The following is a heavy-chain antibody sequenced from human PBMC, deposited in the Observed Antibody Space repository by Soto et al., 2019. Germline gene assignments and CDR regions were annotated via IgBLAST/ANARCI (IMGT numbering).Heavy chain of an antibody. CDR3: ARSLPYDFWTGYPNWFDP. D-gene: IGHD3-3*01. J-gene: IGHJ5*02. Sequence: AGGSLRLSCAASGFTFSDYYMSWIRQAPGKGLEWVSYISDSGTTRSYADSVKGRFTISRDNSKTKNSLYLQMNSLRAEDTAVYYCARSLPYDFWTGYPNWFDPWGQGTLVTVSS. V-gene: IGHV3-11*01. CDR2: ISDSGTTR. CDR1: GFTFSDYY.